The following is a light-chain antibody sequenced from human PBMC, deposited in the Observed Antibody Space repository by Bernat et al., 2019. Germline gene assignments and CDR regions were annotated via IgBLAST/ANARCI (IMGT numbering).Light chain of an antibody. CDR3: QQYGSSPMVT. J-gene: IGKJ3*01. Sequence: EIVLTQSPGTLSLSPGERATLSCRASQSVSSSYLAWYQQKPGQAPRLLIYAASSRATGIPDRFSGSGSGTDFTITISRLEPEDFAVYYCQQYGSSPMVTFGPGTKVDIK. V-gene: IGKV3-20*01. CDR1: QSVSSSY. CDR2: AAS.